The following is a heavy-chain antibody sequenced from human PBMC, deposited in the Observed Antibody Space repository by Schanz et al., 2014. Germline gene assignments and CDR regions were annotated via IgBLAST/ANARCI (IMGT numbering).Heavy chain of an antibody. V-gene: IGHV4-59*13. CDR2: TYYTGST. J-gene: IGHJ4*02. Sequence: QVQLQESGPGQVRPSETLSLTCTVSGSDIRGFHWSWIRQSPVKGLEWIGLTYYTGSTNYNPSLKSRVTISVDTSKNQFFLKLSSVTAADTAVYYCTRETSASGLPYDYWGQGTLVTVSS. D-gene: IGHD5-12*01. CDR1: GSDIRGFH. CDR3: TRETSASGLPYDY.